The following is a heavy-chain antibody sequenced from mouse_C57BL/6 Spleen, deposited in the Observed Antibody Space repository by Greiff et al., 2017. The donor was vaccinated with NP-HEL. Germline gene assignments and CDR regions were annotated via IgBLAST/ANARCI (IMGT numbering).Heavy chain of an antibody. CDR2: IDPETGGT. CDR3: TKGIYYAMDY. Sequence: LQESGAELVRPGASVTLSCKASGYTFTDYEMHWVKQTPVHGLEWIGAIDPETGGTAYNQKFKGKAILTADKSSSTAYMELRSLTSEDSAVYYCTKGIYYAMDYWGQGTSVTVSS. V-gene: IGHV1-15*01. J-gene: IGHJ4*01. CDR1: GYTFTDYE.